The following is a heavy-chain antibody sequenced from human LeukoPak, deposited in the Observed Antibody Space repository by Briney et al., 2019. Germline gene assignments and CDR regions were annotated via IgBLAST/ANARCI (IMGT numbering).Heavy chain of an antibody. CDR3: ASFPGY. CDR2: IRKKANSYTT. J-gene: IGHJ4*02. V-gene: IGHV3-72*01. Sequence: GGSLRLSCTASGFTFSDHYMDWVRQAPGKGLEWVGRIRKKANSYTTEYAASVRGRFTISRDDSKNSLYLQMSSLEAEDTAVYYCASFPGYWGLGTQVTVSS. CDR1: GFTFSDHY.